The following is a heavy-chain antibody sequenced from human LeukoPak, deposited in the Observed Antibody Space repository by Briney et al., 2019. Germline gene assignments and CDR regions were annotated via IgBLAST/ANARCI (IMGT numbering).Heavy chain of an antibody. D-gene: IGHD4-11*01. CDR1: GYIFSDYY. Sequence: ASVKVSCKASGYIFSDYYMHWVRQAPGQGLEWMGWISAYNGNTNYAQKLQGRVTMTTDTSTSTAYMELRSLRSDDTAVYYCARVDYSNPGAYYYMDVWGKGTTVTVSS. CDR3: ARVDYSNPGAYYYMDV. CDR2: ISAYNGNT. V-gene: IGHV1-18*04. J-gene: IGHJ6*03.